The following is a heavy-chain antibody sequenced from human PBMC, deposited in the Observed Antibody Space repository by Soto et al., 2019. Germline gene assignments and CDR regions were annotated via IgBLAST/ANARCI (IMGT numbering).Heavy chain of an antibody. CDR3: ARAYSSPLPYRDYYYGMDV. V-gene: IGHV1-69*01. CDR2: IIPIFGTA. CDR1: GGTFSSYA. J-gene: IGHJ6*02. Sequence: QVQLVQSGAEVKKPGSSVKVSCKASGGTFSSYAISWVRQAPGQGLEWMGGIIPIFGTANYAQKFQGRVTITADESTSTAYMAMSSLRSEDTAVYYCARAYSSPLPYRDYYYGMDVWGQGTTVTVSS. D-gene: IGHD6-13*01.